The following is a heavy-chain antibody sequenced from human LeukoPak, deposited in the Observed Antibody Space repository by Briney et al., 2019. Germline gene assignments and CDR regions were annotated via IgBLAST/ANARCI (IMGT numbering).Heavy chain of an antibody. CDR2: IYYSGST. CDR3: AREKGYSYATWSDP. V-gene: IGHV4-59*01. Sequence: SETLSLTCTVSGGSISSYYWSWIRQPPGKGLEWIGYIYYSGSTNYNPSLKSRVTLSVDTSKNQFSLKLSSVTAADTAVYYCAREKGYSYATWSDPWGQGTLVTVYS. CDR1: GGSISSYY. D-gene: IGHD5-18*01. J-gene: IGHJ5*02.